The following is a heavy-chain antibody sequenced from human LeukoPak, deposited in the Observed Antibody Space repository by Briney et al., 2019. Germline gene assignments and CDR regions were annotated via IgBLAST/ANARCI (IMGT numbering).Heavy chain of an antibody. Sequence: ASVKFSCKASGGTFSSYAISWVRQAPGQGLEWMGGIIPIFGTANYAQKFQGRVTITADESTSTAYMELSSLRSEDTAVYYCARGIVVVPAAPGWFDPWGQGTLVTVSS. CDR1: GGTFSSYA. CDR3: ARGIVVVPAAPGWFDP. CDR2: IIPIFGTA. D-gene: IGHD2-2*01. J-gene: IGHJ5*02. V-gene: IGHV1-69*13.